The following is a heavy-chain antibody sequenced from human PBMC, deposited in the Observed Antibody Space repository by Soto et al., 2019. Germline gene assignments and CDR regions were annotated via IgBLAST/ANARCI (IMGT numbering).Heavy chain of an antibody. Sequence: PSETLSLTCTVSGGSISSSTYYWGWIRQPPGKGLEWIGSIYYRGSTYYNPSLKSRITISVDTSKNQISLKLTSVTTADTALYYCARGGYTYGEPDYWGQGTLVTVSS. CDR1: GGSISSSTYY. D-gene: IGHD5-18*01. V-gene: IGHV4-39*01. CDR2: IYYRGST. CDR3: ARGGYTYGEPDY. J-gene: IGHJ4*02.